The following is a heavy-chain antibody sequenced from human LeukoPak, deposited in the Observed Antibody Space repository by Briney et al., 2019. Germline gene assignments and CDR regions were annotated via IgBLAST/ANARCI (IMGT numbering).Heavy chain of an antibody. V-gene: IGHV3-30-3*01. CDR3: ARASDGSVDY. J-gene: IGHJ4*02. D-gene: IGHD2-2*01. CDR1: GFTFSDYY. CDR2: ISYDGSNK. Sequence: GSLRLSCAASGFTFSDYYMSWVRQAPGKGLEWVAVISYDGSNKYYADSVKGRFTISRDNSKNTLYLQMNSLRAEDTAVYYCARASDGSVDYWGQGTLVTVSS.